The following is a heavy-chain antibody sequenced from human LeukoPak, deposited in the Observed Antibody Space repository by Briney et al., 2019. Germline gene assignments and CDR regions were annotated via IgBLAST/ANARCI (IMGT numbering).Heavy chain of an antibody. D-gene: IGHD3-22*01. CDR1: GFTFDDYG. CDR2: INWNGGST. Sequence: GGSLRLSCAASGFTFDDYGMSWVRQAPGKGLEWVSGINWNGGSTGYADSVKGRFTISRDNAKNSLYLQMNSLRAEDTALYHCARHDSSGYYWGTDYWGQGTLVTVSS. J-gene: IGHJ4*02. CDR3: ARHDSSGYYWGTDY. V-gene: IGHV3-20*01.